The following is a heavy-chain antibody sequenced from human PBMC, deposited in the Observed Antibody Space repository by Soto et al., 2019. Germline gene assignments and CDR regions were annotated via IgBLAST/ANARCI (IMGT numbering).Heavy chain of an antibody. CDR2: IYYSGST. J-gene: IGHJ6*02. Sequence: QVQLQEAGPGLVKPSQTLSLTCSVSGGSISSVGHYWTWIRQQPGKGLEWIGYIYYSGSTDYNPSLKSRVTISVDRSQNQFSLSLSSVTAADTAIYYCARESGGYDSSTRYGLDVWGQGITVTVSS. D-gene: IGHD6-25*01. CDR3: ARESGGYDSSTRYGLDV. CDR1: GGSISSVGHY. V-gene: IGHV4-31*03.